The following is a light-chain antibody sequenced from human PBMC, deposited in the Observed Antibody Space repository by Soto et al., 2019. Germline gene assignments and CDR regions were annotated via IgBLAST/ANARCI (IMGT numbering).Light chain of an antibody. V-gene: IGKV3-11*01. J-gene: IGKJ3*01. CDR1: QSVSSY. CDR3: QQRT. Sequence: IVLTQAPATLSLSPGERATRSCRASQSVSSYLDWYQHKPGQAPMRLISDASNRATGIPARFSGSGSGNAFTLPISRLEPEAFSVYYCQQRTFGPGTKVVIK. CDR2: DAS.